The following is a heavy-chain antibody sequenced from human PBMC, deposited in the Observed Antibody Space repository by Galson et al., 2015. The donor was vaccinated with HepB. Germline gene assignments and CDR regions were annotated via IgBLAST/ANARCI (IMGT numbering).Heavy chain of an antibody. V-gene: IGHV1-69*13. CDR1: GGIFNSHV. CDR3: AMGEGGTGWFES. Sequence: SVKVSCKASGGIFNSHVITWVRQAPGQGLEWVGRILPVFGASDYAQRFQDRVTITADESTSTVYMELNSLRSEDTAVYYCAMGEGGTGWFESWGQGTPVSVSS. D-gene: IGHD3-10*01. CDR2: ILPVFGAS. J-gene: IGHJ5*01.